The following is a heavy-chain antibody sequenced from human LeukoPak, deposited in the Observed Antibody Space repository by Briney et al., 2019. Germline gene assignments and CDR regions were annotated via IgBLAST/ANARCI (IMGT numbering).Heavy chain of an antibody. CDR2: IYSGGST. CDR3: AREKNYDSSGYYPGWFDP. CDR1: GFTVSSNY. Sequence: GGSLRLSCAASGFTVSSNYMSWVRQAPGKGLEWVSVIYSGGSTYYADSVKGRFTISRDNSKNTLYLQMNSLRAEDTAVYYCAREKNYDSSGYYPGWFDPWGQGTLVTVSS. J-gene: IGHJ5*02. D-gene: IGHD3-22*01. V-gene: IGHV3-53*01.